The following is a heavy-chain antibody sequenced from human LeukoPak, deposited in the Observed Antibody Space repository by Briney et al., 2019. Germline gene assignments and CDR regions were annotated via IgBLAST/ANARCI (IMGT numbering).Heavy chain of an antibody. CDR1: GGSISTYY. D-gene: IGHD5-12*01. J-gene: IGHJ6*02. CDR2: IYYTGST. CDR3: ARSKGDSGYDYYYYYGMDV. V-gene: IGHV4-59*12. Sequence: SETLSLTCTVSGGSISTYYWTWIRQPPGKGLEWIGYIYYTGSTNYIPSLKRRVTISVDTSKNQFSLNLSSVTAADTAVYYCARSKGDSGYDYYYYYGMDVWGQGTTVTVSS.